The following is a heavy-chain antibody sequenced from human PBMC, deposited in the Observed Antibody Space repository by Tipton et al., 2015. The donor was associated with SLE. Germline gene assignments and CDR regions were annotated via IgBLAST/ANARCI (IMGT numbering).Heavy chain of an antibody. J-gene: IGHJ6*02. D-gene: IGHD6-25*01. CDR3: ARRRGSGNWDSRYGMDG. V-gene: IGHV4-61*09. CDR1: GSSITSDSNY. CDR2: IYTSGTT. Sequence: TLSLTCTVSGSSITSDSNYWTCTRQPAGTGLVWIGHIYTSGTTNYNPSLKSRVTILMDTSKNQFSLKLTSVTAADTAVYYCARRRGSGNWDSRYGMDGMGQGSTVTVSS.